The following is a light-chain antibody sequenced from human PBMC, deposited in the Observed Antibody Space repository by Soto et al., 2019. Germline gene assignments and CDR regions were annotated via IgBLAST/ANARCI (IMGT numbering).Light chain of an antibody. J-gene: IGKJ2*01. V-gene: IGKV1-13*02. Sequence: AIQLTQSPSSLSASVGDRVIITCRASQGISSYLAWYQQKPGRAPKLLIYDASSLESGVPSRFSGSGSGTEFTLTISSLQPDDFATYYCQQYNSYPYTFGQGTKLEIK. CDR3: QQYNSYPYT. CDR1: QGISSY. CDR2: DAS.